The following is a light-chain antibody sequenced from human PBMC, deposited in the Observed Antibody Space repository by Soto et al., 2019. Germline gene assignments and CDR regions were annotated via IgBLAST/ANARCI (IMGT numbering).Light chain of an antibody. CDR2: SAS. V-gene: IGKV1D-12*01. Sequence: DIQMTQSPSSVSASVGDRVTITCRASQDISSWLAWYQQKPGKAPKLLIYSASSLQSGVPSRFSGSGSGTDFTLTINSLQPEDFATYYCQQSNIFPLTFGGATTGEIK. J-gene: IGKJ4*01. CDR3: QQSNIFPLT. CDR1: QDISSW.